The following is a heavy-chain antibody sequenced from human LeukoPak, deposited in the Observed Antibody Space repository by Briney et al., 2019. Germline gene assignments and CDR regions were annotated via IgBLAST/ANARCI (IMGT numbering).Heavy chain of an antibody. J-gene: IGHJ5*02. CDR1: GGSFSGYY. CDR2: INHSGST. CDR3: ARGSRISDIVVVVAATRGAWFDP. V-gene: IGHV4-34*01. Sequence: SETLSLTCAVYGGSFSGYYWSWIRQPPGKGLEWIGEINHSGSTNYNPSLKSRVTISVDTSKNQFSLKLSSATAADTAVYYCARGSRISDIVVVVAATRGAWFDPWGQGTLVTVSS. D-gene: IGHD2-15*01.